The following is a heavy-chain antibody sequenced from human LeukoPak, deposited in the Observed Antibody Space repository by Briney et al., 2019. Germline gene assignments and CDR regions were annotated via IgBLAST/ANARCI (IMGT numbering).Heavy chain of an antibody. CDR2: ITHNGKS. Sequence: KASETLSLTCAVYGASFSGYCRTWIRQSPGEGLEWIGEITHNGKSNYNPSLKSRVTISVDTSRNQFSLRLTSVTAADAGVYYCVLGRWEPTGSYWGQGTLVAISS. V-gene: IGHV4-34*01. CDR3: VLGRWEPTGSY. D-gene: IGHD1-26*01. J-gene: IGHJ4*02. CDR1: GASFSGYC.